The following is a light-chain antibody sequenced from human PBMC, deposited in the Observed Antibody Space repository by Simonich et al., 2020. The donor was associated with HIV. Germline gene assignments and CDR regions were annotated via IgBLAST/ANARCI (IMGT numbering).Light chain of an antibody. CDR3: MQGIHLPLT. Sequence: EIVMTQSPATLSVSPGERATLSCRASQSISSNLAWYQQKPGQGPRLFIYGASTRATGIPARFSGSGSGTDFTLKISRVEAEDAGVYYCMQGIHLPLTFGQGTKVEIK. V-gene: IGKV3-15*01. J-gene: IGKJ1*01. CDR1: QSISSN. CDR2: GAS.